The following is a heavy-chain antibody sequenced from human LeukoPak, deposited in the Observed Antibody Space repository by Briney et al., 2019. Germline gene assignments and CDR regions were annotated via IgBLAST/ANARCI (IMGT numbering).Heavy chain of an antibody. J-gene: IGHJ4*02. CDR1: GGSISSGDYY. V-gene: IGHV4-30-4*01. CDR2: IYYSGST. Sequence: SETLSLTCTVSGGSISSGDYYWSWIRQPPGKGLEWIGYIYYSGSTYYNPSLKSRVTISVDTSKNQFSLKLSSVTAAAPAVYYWAIPPVERAKTRPVEYFDYGGQGTRATVSA. D-gene: IGHD5-24*01. CDR3: AIPPVERAKTRPVEYFDY.